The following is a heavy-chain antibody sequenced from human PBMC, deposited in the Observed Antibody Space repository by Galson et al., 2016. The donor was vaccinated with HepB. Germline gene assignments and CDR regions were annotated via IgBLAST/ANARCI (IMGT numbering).Heavy chain of an antibody. V-gene: IGHV3-30-3*01. CDR1: GFTFRIFT. CDR3: TRDAMGRGSGSYSAFDY. J-gene: IGHJ4*02. Sequence: SLRFSCAASGFTFRIFTMHWVRQAPGKGLEWVATTSSLGDILYYADSVKGRFTISRDNSNNILSLQMNSLRAEDTAVYYCTRDAMGRGSGSYSAFDYWGQGTLVTVSS. D-gene: IGHD1-26*01. CDR2: TSSLGDIL.